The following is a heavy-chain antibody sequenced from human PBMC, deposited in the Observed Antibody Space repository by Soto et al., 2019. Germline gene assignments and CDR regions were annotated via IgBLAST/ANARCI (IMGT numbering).Heavy chain of an antibody. CDR3: ARVSMSTVSWGFDP. V-gene: IGHV4-59*01. J-gene: IGHJ5*02. CDR1: GDSITSNH. Sequence: PSETLSLTCAVSGDSITSNHWNWIRQPPGRGLEWIGYIYNSGTTKYNPSLKSRVIISVDTSKNQLSLKLSSVTAADTAVYYCARVSMSTVSWGFDPCGQGTLVTVSS. CDR2: IYNSGTT. D-gene: IGHD4-4*01.